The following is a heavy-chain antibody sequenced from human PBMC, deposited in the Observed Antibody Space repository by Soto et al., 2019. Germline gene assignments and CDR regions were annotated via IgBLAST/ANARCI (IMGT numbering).Heavy chain of an antibody. CDR1: GNTFTNFG. Sequence: QGQLVQSGVEVKKPGASVKVSCSASGNTFTNFGVTWVRQAPGQGLEWMGWISPYTDDPSYAQKFQGRVTMTIDTPASTAYLDLRGITSDDTAVYYCARVIPGAEAWFPPWGQGTLVTVSS. CDR2: ISPYTDDP. CDR3: ARVIPGAEAWFPP. V-gene: IGHV1-18*01. D-gene: IGHD2-2*01. J-gene: IGHJ5*02.